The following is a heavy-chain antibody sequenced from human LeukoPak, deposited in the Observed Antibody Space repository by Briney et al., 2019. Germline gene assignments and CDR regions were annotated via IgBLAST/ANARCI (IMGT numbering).Heavy chain of an antibody. CDR2: IIPIFGTA. V-gene: IGHV1-69*13. J-gene: IGHJ4*02. CDR3: ARGRMAGTYVFDS. CDR1: GESFSSYA. Sequence: GASVTVSCKASGESFSSYAISWVRQAPGQGLEWMGGIIPIFGTANYAQKFQGRVTITADESTSTAYMELSRLRSEDTAVYYCARGRMAGTYVFDSWGQGTLVTVSS. D-gene: IGHD6-19*01.